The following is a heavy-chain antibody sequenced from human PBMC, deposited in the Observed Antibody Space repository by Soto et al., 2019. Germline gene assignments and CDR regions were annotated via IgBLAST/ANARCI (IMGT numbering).Heavy chain of an antibody. CDR1: GYRFSSFW. CDR2: IYPGDATT. Sequence: RGESLKISCKISGYRFSSFWIAWVRQKPGKGLEWMGIIYPGDATTIYSPSFQGRLTISVDMSISTAHLQWYDLKASDSAMYYCARRGYSLADPFDIWGQGTMVTVSS. D-gene: IGHD5-18*01. CDR3: ARRGYSLADPFDI. V-gene: IGHV5-51*01. J-gene: IGHJ3*02.